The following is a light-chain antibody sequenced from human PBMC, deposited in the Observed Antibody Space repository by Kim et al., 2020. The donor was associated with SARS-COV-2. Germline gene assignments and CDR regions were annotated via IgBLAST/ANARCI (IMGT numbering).Light chain of an antibody. CDR3: NSRDSNDNVV. CDR2: GKN. CDR1: SLRSYY. Sequence: VALGQTVRITCQGDSLRSYYATWYQQKPGQAPILVIYGKNNRPSGIPDRFSGSSSGNTVSLTITGTQAGDEADYYCNSRDSNDNVVFGGGTKLTVL. J-gene: IGLJ3*02. V-gene: IGLV3-19*01.